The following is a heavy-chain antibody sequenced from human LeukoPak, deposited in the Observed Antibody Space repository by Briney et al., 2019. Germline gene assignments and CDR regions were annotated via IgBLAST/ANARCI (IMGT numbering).Heavy chain of an antibody. CDR1: GFTFSSYS. CDR2: ISSSASYM. Sequence: GGSLRLSCAASGFTFSSYSMNWVRQAPGKGLEWVSSISSSASYMYYADSVKGRFTISRDNAKSSLYLQMSSLSAEDTAVYYCARDLAYYYVSGSLYYFDYWGQGTLVTVSS. CDR3: ARDLAYYYVSGSLYYFDY. J-gene: IGHJ4*02. V-gene: IGHV3-21*01. D-gene: IGHD3-10*01.